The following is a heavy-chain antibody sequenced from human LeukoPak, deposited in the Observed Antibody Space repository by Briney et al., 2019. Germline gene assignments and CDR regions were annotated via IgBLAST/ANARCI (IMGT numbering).Heavy chain of an antibody. V-gene: IGHV3-23*01. CDR1: GFTFSNYA. CDR2: ISNSGGSA. CDR3: AKPLYSSNYYIDY. Sequence: GGSLRLSCAASGFTFSNYAMTWVRQAPGKGLEWVSTISNSGGSAYYADSVKGRFTISRDDSKNTLYLQMSSLRAEDTAVYYCAKPLYSSNYYIDYWGQGTLVTVSS. D-gene: IGHD2-2*01. J-gene: IGHJ4*02.